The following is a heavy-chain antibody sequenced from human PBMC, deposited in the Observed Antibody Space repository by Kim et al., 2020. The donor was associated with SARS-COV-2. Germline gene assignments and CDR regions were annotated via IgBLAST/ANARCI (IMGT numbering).Heavy chain of an antibody. J-gene: IGHJ6*02. CDR1: GGSISSYY. Sequence: SETLSLTCTVSGGSISSYYWSWTRQPPGKGLEWIGYIYYSGSTNYNPSLKSRVTISVDTSKNQFSLKLSSVTAADTAVYYCARGPSIVGATGYYYGMDVCGQGTTVTVSS. D-gene: IGHD1-26*01. V-gene: IGHV4-59*13. CDR2: IYYSGST. CDR3: ARGPSIVGATGYYYGMDV.